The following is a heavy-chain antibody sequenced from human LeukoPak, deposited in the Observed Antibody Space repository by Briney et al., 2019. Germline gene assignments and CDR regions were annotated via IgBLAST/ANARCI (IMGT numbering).Heavy chain of an antibody. J-gene: IGHJ6*02. Sequence: ASVKVSCKASGYTFTSYYMHWVRQAPGQGLEWMGIINPSGGSTSYAQKFQGRVTMTRGTSTSTVYMELSSLRSEDTAVYYCARGGAMVRGGPYGMDVWGQGTTVTVSS. V-gene: IGHV1-46*01. CDR1: GYTFTSYY. CDR3: ARGGAMVRGGPYGMDV. CDR2: INPSGGST. D-gene: IGHD3-10*01.